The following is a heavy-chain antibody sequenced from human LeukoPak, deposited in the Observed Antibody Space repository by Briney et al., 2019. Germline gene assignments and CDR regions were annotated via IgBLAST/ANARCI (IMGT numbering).Heavy chain of an antibody. D-gene: IGHD4-11*01. CDR2: ISTSKGDT. J-gene: IGHJ4*02. CDR1: GYTFTSHG. Sequence: SVKVSCKTSGYTFTSHGISWVRQAPGQGLEWMGWISTSKGDTNYAQKFKGRLTMTTDRSTYTAYMELRSLSSDDTAVYYCARDWPTVITDYWGQGTLVTVSS. V-gene: IGHV1-18*01. CDR3: ARDWPTVITDY.